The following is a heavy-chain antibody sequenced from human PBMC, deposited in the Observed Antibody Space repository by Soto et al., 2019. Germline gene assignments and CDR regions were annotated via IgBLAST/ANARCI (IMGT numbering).Heavy chain of an antibody. CDR1: GGSIRSSNW. J-gene: IGHJ3*02. V-gene: IGHV4-4*02. Sequence: TLARTCAVSGGSIRSSNWWSCLRQPPGKGLEWIGEIYHSGSTNYNPSLKSRVTISVDKSKNRFSLKLSSVTAADTAVYYCARTTLGATTSAFDIWGQGTMVTVSS. D-gene: IGHD1-26*01. CDR2: IYHSGST. CDR3: ARTTLGATTSAFDI.